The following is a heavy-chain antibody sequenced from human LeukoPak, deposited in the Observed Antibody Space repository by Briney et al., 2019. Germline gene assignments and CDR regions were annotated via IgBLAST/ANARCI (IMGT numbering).Heavy chain of an antibody. CDR1: GGSISSSSYY. J-gene: IGHJ6*03. CDR3: ARAQNYYDSSGYSYYYYYYMDV. Sequence: SETLSLTCTVSGGSISSSSYYWGWIRQPPGKGLEWIGSIYYSGSTNYNPSLKSRVTISVDTSKNQFSLKLSSVTAADTAVYYCARAQNYYDSSGYSYYYYYYMDVWGKGTTVTVSS. CDR2: IYYSGST. V-gene: IGHV4-39*07. D-gene: IGHD3-22*01.